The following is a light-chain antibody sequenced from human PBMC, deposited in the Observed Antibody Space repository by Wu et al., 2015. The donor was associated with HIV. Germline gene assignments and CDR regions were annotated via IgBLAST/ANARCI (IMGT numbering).Light chain of an antibody. CDR3: QQSRNGPLT. CDR1: QSIRNN. CDR2: TAS. V-gene: IGKV3-15*01. J-gene: IGKJ5*01. Sequence: EIVMTQSPATLSVSPGARATLSCRASQSIRNNLAWYQLKPGQPPRLLIYTASTRATGIPARFSGSGSGAEFTLTISSLQSEDFAVYYCQQSRNGPLTFGQGTRLEIQ.